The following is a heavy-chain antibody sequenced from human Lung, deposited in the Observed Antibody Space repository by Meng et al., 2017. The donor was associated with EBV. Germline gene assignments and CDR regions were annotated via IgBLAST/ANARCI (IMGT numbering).Heavy chain of an antibody. V-gene: IGHV3-74*01. J-gene: IGHJ4*02. D-gene: IGHD6-25*01. CDR3: SRDLVGSDDD. CDR2: INEDGGIT. CDR1: GFTFSSYW. Sequence: VELAGAGGGVVQPGGSLRLSCSASGFTFSSYWMHWVRQVPGKGLVWVSRINEDGGITTYADSVKGRFTIFRDNTKNTLYLQMNSLRAEDTAVYFCSRDLVGSDDDWGQGTLVTVSS.